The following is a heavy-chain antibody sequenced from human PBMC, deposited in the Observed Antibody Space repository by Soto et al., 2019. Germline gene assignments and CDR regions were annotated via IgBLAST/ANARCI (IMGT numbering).Heavy chain of an antibody. Sequence: GGSLRLSCAASGFTFSSYGMHWVRQAPGKGLEWVAVIWYDGSNKYYADSVKGRFTISRDNSKNTLYLQMNSLRAEDTAVYYCARDLKEYSGYDYYMDVWGKGTTVTVSS. CDR1: GFTFSSYG. V-gene: IGHV3-33*01. D-gene: IGHD5-12*01. CDR2: IWYDGSNK. J-gene: IGHJ6*03. CDR3: ARDLKEYSGYDYYMDV.